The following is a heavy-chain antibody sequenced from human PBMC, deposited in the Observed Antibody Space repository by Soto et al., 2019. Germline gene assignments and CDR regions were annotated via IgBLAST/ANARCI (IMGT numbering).Heavy chain of an antibody. V-gene: IGHV3-23*01. CDR2: VSLTGDRT. D-gene: IGHD2-8*01. CDR3: ARGGGYCTPTSCAIDS. J-gene: IGHJ4*02. CDR1: RFSFSSYE. Sequence: EVQLLEAGGGLVQPGGSLRLSCVASRFSFSSYEMSWVRQAAGQVLEWVSRVSLTGDRTNYAGSVNGRFTVSRDNFKNTLYLEMDSLRPEDTAIYYCARGGGYCTPTSCAIDSWGRGTPVTVSS.